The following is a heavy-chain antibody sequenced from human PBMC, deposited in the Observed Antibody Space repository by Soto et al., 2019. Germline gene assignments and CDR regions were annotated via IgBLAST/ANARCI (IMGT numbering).Heavy chain of an antibody. Sequence: ASVKVSCKASGYTFTSYGISWVRQAPGQGLEWIGWISAYNGNTNYAQKLQGRVTMTTDTSTSTAYMELRSLRSDDTAVYYCATYYDILTGNSDYGMDVWGQGTTVTVSS. CDR1: GYTFTSYG. CDR3: ATYYDILTGNSDYGMDV. CDR2: ISAYNGNT. D-gene: IGHD3-9*01. J-gene: IGHJ6*02. V-gene: IGHV1-18*01.